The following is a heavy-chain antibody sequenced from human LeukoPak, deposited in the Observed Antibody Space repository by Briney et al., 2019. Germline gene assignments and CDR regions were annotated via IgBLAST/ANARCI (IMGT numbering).Heavy chain of an antibody. Sequence: PGGSLRLSCAASGFTFSSYAMSWVRQAPGKWLEWVSAISGSGGSTYYADSVKGRFTISRDNSKNTLYLQMNSLRAEDTAVNYCAKDHYRTTVTTGWFDPWGQGTLVTVSS. CDR2: ISGSGGST. V-gene: IGHV3-23*01. CDR1: GFTFSSYA. D-gene: IGHD4-17*01. CDR3: AKDHYRTTVTTGWFDP. J-gene: IGHJ5*02.